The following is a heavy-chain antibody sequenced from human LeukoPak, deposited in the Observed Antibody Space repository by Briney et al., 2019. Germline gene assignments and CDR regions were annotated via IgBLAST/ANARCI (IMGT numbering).Heavy chain of an antibody. V-gene: IGHV3-30*03. CDR2: VSYDGSNK. D-gene: IGHD5-24*01. CDR1: GFTFSSYG. J-gene: IGHJ3*02. Sequence: GGSLRLSCAASGFTFSSYGMHWVRQAPGKGLEWVAVVSYDGSNKYYADSVKGRFTISRDNSKNTLYLQMNSLRAEDTAVYYCARLVEMAETDLDAFDIWGQGTMVTVSS. CDR3: ARLVEMAETDLDAFDI.